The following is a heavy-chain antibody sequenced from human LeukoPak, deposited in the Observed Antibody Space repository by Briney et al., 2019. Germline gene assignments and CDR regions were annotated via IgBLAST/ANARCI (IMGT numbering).Heavy chain of an antibody. CDR3: ARYLCMSMIVVVISSTGLDY. V-gene: IGHV1-18*01. D-gene: IGHD3-22*01. CDR2: ISAYNGNT. Sequence: ASVKVSCKASGYTFTSCGISWVLQAPGQGLQGMGWISAYNGNTNYAQNLQGRVTMTTDTSTSPAYMELRSLTSDDTAVYYCARYLCMSMIVVVISSTGLDYWGQGTLVTVSS. J-gene: IGHJ4*02. CDR1: GYTFTSCG.